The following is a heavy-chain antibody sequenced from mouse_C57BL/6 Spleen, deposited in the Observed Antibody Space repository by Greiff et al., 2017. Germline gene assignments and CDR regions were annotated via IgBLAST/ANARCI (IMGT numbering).Heavy chain of an antibody. Sequence: EVKLMESGGGLVQPGGSMKLSCVASGFTFSNYWMNWVRQSPEKGLEWVAQIRLKSDNYATHYAESVKGRFTISRDDSKSSVYLQMNNLRAEDTGIYYCTPHYYGSSYDDYLGQGTTLTVSS. CDR1: GFTFSNYW. J-gene: IGHJ2*01. CDR2: IRLKSDNYAT. CDR3: TPHYYGSSYDDY. V-gene: IGHV6-3*01. D-gene: IGHD1-1*01.